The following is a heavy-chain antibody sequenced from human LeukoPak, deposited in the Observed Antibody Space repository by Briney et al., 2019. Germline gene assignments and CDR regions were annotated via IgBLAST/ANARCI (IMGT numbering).Heavy chain of an antibody. CDR2: ISYDGSNK. CDR1: GFTFSSYA. J-gene: IGHJ3*02. CDR3: ARDRIAAFDI. V-gene: IGHV3-30-3*01. Sequence: GGSLRLSCAASGFTFSSYAMHWVRHAPGKGLEWVAVISYDGSNKYYADSVKGRFTISRDNSKNTLYLQMNSLRAEDTAVYYCARDRIAAFDIWGQGTMVTVSS.